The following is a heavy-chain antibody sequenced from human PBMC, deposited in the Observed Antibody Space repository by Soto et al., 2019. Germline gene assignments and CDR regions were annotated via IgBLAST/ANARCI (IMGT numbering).Heavy chain of an antibody. Sequence: ALVKVYCKASGYTFTNFGISWVRQAPGQGLEWMGWISAYNGNTNYAQNFQGRVTMTTDTSTSTAYMELRSLRSDDTAVYYCARGGALIDYWSQRTLVTVSS. CDR2: ISAYNGNT. CDR1: GYTFTNFG. J-gene: IGHJ4*02. D-gene: IGHD3-16*01. CDR3: ARGGALIDY. V-gene: IGHV1-18*01.